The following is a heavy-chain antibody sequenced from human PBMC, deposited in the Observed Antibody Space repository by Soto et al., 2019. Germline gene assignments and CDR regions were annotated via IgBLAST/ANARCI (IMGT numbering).Heavy chain of an antibody. J-gene: IGHJ4*02. Sequence: EAQLVESGGGWVQPGGSLRLSCAASGFTFSVYSMNWVRQAPGKGLDWVSYITGSSDRILFADSVKGRFTVSRDNAKNSLYLQMNSLRDEDTGVYYCTTSNGHLNHWGQGTLVSVSS. CDR2: ITGSSDRI. V-gene: IGHV3-48*02. D-gene: IGHD3-22*01. CDR1: GFTFSVYS. CDR3: TTSNGHLNH.